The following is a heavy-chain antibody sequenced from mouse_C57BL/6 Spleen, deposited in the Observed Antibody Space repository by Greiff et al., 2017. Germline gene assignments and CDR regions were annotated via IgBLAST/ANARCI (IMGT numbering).Heavy chain of an antibody. D-gene: IGHD2-5*01. CDR2: ISSGGDYI. CDR3: TRDNYYSNFAY. J-gene: IGHJ2*01. CDR1: GFTFSSYA. V-gene: IGHV5-9-1*02. Sequence: EVQVVESGEGLVKPGGSLKLSCAASGFTFSSYAMSWVRQTPEKRLEWVAYISSGGDYIYYADTVKGRFTISRDNARNTLYLQMSSLKSEDTAMYYCTRDNYYSNFAYWGQGTTLTVSS.